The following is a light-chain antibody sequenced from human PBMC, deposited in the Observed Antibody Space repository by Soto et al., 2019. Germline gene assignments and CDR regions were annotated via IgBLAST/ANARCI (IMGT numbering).Light chain of an antibody. J-gene: IGKJ5*01. CDR1: QSISSW. CDR3: QQFNSYPIT. V-gene: IGKV1-5*03. Sequence: DIQMTQSPSTLSASIGDRVTITCRTSQSISSWLAWFQQKPGRAPKLLIYKASNLEGGVPSRFSGSGSGTEFTLTIGGLQPDDFATYYCQQFNSYPITFGQGTRLEI. CDR2: KAS.